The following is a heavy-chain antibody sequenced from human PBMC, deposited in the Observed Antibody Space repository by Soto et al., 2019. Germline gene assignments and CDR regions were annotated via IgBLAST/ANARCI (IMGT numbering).Heavy chain of an antibody. CDR1: GGSISSGDYY. V-gene: IGHV4-30-4*01. J-gene: IGHJ4*02. CDR3: ARVSPGSVPAARPFDY. CDR2: IYYSGST. Sequence: NPSETLSLTCTVSGGSISSGDYYWSWIRQPPGKGLEWIGYIYYSGSTYYNPSLKSRVTISVDTSKNQFSLKLSSVTAADTAVYYCARVSPGSVPAARPFDYWGQGTLVTVSS. D-gene: IGHD2-2*02.